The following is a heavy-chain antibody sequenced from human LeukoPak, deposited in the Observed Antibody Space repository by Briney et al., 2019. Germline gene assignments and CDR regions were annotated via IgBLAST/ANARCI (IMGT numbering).Heavy chain of an antibody. CDR1: GFTFSSYG. J-gene: IGHJ4*02. Sequence: GGSLRLSCAASGFTFSSYGMHWVRQAPGKGLEWVAVISYDGSNKYYADSVKGRFTISRDNSKNTLYLQMNSLRAEDTAVYYCARDRIFGSGSYSLGYWGQGTLATVSS. CDR2: ISYDGSNK. D-gene: IGHD3-10*01. CDR3: ARDRIFGSGSYSLGY. V-gene: IGHV3-30*03.